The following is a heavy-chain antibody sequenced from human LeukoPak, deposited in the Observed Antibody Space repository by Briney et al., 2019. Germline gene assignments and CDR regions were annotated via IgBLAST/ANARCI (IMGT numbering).Heavy chain of an antibody. J-gene: IGHJ3*02. V-gene: IGHV5-51*01. Sequence: GESLKISCKGSGYSFTSYWIGWVRQMPGKGLEWMGIIYPGDSDTRYSPSFQGQVTISADKSISTAYLQWSSLKASDTAMYYRARWPRICGGSCLYAFDIWGQGTMVTVSS. CDR2: IYPGDSDT. CDR3: ARWPRICGGSCLYAFDI. CDR1: GYSFTSYW. D-gene: IGHD2-15*01.